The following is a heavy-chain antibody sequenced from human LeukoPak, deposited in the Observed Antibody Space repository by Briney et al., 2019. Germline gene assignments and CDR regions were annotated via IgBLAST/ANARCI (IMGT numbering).Heavy chain of an antibody. D-gene: IGHD3-10*01. CDR1: GFTFSSNW. V-gene: IGHV3-7*05. J-gene: IGHJ6*02. CDR3: AKDPENYYGSDPGYYYGMDV. CDR2: INQDGSQK. Sequence: GGSLRLSCAASGFTFSSNWMSWVRQAPGKGLEWVANINQDGSQKNYVDSVKGRFTISRDNAKNSLYLQMNSLRAEDTAVYYCAKDPENYYGSDPGYYYGMDVWGQGTTVTVSS.